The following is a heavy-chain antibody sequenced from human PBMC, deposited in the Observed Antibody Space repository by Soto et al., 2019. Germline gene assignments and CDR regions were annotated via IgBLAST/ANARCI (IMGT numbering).Heavy chain of an antibody. CDR3: ARDGRHWPHNYYGMDV. CDR1: GGTFSSYA. CDR2: IIPIFGTA. Sequence: ASVKVSCKASGGTFSSYAMSWVRQAPGQGLEWMGGIIPIFGTANYAQKFQGRVTITADESTSTAYMELSSLRSEDTAVYYCARDGRHWPHNYYGMDVWGQGTTVTVSS. J-gene: IGHJ6*02. V-gene: IGHV1-69*13.